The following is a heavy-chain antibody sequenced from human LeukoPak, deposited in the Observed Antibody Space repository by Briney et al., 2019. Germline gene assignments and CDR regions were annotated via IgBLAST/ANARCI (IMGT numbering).Heavy chain of an antibody. CDR1: GGSISSGGYY. CDR3: ARDRIRFLEWLSPNYYYGMDV. J-gene: IGHJ6*02. CDR2: IYYSGST. D-gene: IGHD3-3*01. V-gene: IGHV4-31*03. Sequence: SQTLSLTCTVSGGSISSGGYYWSWIRQHPGKGLEWIGYIYYSGSTYYNPSLKSRVTIPVDTSKNQFSLKLSSVTAADTAVYYCARDRIRFLEWLSPNYYYGMDVWGQGTTVTVSS.